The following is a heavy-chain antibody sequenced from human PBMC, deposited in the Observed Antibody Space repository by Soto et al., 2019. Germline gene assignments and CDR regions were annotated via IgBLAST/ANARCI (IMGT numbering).Heavy chain of an antibody. D-gene: IGHD3-10*01. J-gene: IGHJ4*02. CDR1: GGSISSGDYY. V-gene: IGHV4-30-4*01. CDR2: IYYSGST. Sequence: PSETLSLTCTVSGGSISSGDYYWSCIRQPPGKGLEWIGYIYYSGSTYYNPSLKSRVTISVDTSKNQFSLKLSSVTAADTAVYYCARVKYYYGSGSYYPYRYFDYWGQGTLVTVSS. CDR3: ARVKYYYGSGSYYPYRYFDY.